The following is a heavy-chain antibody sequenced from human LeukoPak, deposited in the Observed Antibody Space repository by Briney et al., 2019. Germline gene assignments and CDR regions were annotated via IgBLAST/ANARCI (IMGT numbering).Heavy chain of an antibody. CDR2: INSDGKTT. Sequence: PGGSLRLSCAASGFTFSDYSMNWVRQAPGKGLEDLSYINSDGKTTWYADSVKGRFTISRDNAKNSLYLQMNSLRAEDTAVYYCASEYCSSTSCYPNWGQGTLVTVSS. D-gene: IGHD2-2*01. CDR3: ASEYCSSTSCYPN. V-gene: IGHV3-48*04. J-gene: IGHJ4*02. CDR1: GFTFSDYS.